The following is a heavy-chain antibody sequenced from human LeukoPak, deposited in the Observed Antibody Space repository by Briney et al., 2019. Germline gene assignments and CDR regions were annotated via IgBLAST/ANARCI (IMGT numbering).Heavy chain of an antibody. CDR3: ASLMGEFDY. CDR1: GFTVSSNY. Sequence: GGSLRLSCAASGFTVSSNYMSWVRQAPGKGLEWVSVIYSGGSTYYADSAKGRFTISRHHSKNTLYLQMNSLRAEDTAVYSCASLMGEFDYWGQGTLVTVSS. D-gene: IGHD3-10*01. J-gene: IGHJ4*02. V-gene: IGHV3-53*04. CDR2: IYSGGST.